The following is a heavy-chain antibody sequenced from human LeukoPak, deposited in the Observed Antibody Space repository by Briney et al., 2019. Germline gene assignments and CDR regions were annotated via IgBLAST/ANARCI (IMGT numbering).Heavy chain of an antibody. Sequence: GALRLSCAASGFTFSNFYMSWVRQAPGRGLEWVANIKQDGSEINYVDSVKGRFTISRDNAENSLYLQMNSLRVEDTAIYYCAKTGIDYVWGSFRSQYDYWGQGTLVTVSS. D-gene: IGHD3-16*02. CDR3: AKTGIDYVWGSFRSQYDY. CDR1: GFTFSNFY. J-gene: IGHJ4*02. CDR2: IKQDGSEI. V-gene: IGHV3-7*01.